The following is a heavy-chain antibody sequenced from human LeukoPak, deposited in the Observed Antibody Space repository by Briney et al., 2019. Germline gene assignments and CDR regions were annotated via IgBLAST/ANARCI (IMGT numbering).Heavy chain of an antibody. Sequence: GGSLRLSCAASGFTFSSYVMSWVRQAPGKGLEWVSGISGRGGRTYYADSVKGRFTISRDNSKNTLYLQMNSLRAEDTALYYCAKVTFEGVDPWGQGTLVTVSS. V-gene: IGHV3-23*01. CDR1: GFTFSSYV. CDR2: ISGRGGRT. D-gene: IGHD2/OR15-2a*01. CDR3: AKVTFEGVDP. J-gene: IGHJ5*02.